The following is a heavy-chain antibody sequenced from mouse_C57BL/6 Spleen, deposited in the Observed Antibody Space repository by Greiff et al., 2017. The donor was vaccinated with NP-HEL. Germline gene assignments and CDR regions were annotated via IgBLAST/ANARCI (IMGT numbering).Heavy chain of an antibody. V-gene: IGHV1-7*01. J-gene: IGHJ2*01. CDR1: GYTFTSYW. D-gene: IGHD1-1*01. CDR3: ASPITTVVADY. CDR2: INPSSGYT. Sequence: VQGVESGAELAKPGASVKLSCKASGYTFTSYWMHWVKQRPGQGLEWIGYINPSSGYTKYNQKFKDKATLTADKSSSTAYMQLSSLTYEDSAVYYCASPITTVVADYWGQGTTLTVSS.